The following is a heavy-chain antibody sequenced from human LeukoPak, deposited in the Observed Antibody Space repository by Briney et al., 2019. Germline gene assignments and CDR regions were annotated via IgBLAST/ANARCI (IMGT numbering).Heavy chain of an antibody. D-gene: IGHD3-9*01. CDR3: ARLTGYSSESWFDP. J-gene: IGHJ5*02. CDR2: IYHTGST. CDR1: GDSISHYY. V-gene: IGHV4-59*01. Sequence: SETLSLTCTVSGDSISHYYWTWVRQPPGKGLEWIAYIYHTGSTNYNPSLQSRVIISLDTSKNQFSLKLSSVTAADTAVYYCARLTGYSSESWFDPWGQGTLVTVSS.